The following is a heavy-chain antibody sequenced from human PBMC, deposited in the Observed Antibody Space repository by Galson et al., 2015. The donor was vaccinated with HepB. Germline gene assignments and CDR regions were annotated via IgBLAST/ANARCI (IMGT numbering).Heavy chain of an antibody. CDR1: GYSFTSYW. D-gene: IGHD6-13*01. Sequence: QSGAEVKKPGESLKISCKGSGYSFTSYWIGWVRQMPGKGLEWMGIIYPGDPDTRYSPSFQGQVTIPADKSISTAYLQWSSLKASDTAMYYCARAEGMTQQLVRRWYFDLWGRGTLVTVSS. CDR2: IYPGDPDT. CDR3: ARAEGMTQQLVRRWYFDL. V-gene: IGHV5-51*01. J-gene: IGHJ2*01.